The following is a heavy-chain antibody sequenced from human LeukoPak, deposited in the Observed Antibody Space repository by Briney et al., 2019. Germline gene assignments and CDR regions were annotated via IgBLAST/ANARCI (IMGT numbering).Heavy chain of an antibody. D-gene: IGHD3-3*01. V-gene: IGHV4-31*03. J-gene: IGHJ4*02. CDR1: GGSISSGGYY. CDR3: ARPAGLRFLEWSLDY. CDR2: IYYSGST. Sequence: SETLSLTCTVSGGSISSGGYYWSWVRQHPGKGLEWIGYIYYSGSTYYNPSLKSRVTISVDTSKNQFSLKLRSVTAADTAVYYCARPAGLRFLEWSLDYWGQGTLVTVSS.